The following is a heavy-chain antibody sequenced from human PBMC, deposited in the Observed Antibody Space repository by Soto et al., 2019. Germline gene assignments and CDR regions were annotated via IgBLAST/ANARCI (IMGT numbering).Heavy chain of an antibody. D-gene: IGHD3-22*01. CDR3: ARTVSSSSLGYYYGMDV. CDR2: INPSGGST. Sequence: ASVNVSCKASGYTFTGYYMHWVRQAPGQGLEWMGIINPSGGSTSYAQKFQGRVTMTRDTSTSTVYMELSSLRSEDTAVYYCARTVSSSSLGYYYGMDVWGQGTTVTVSS. J-gene: IGHJ6*02. V-gene: IGHV1-46*01. CDR1: GYTFTGYY.